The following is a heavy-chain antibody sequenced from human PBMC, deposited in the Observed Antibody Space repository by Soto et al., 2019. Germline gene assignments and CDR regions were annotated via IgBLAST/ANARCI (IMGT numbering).Heavy chain of an antibody. CDR1: GYTFTSYD. CDR3: AILGPYQLLPFDY. V-gene: IGHV1-8*01. D-gene: IGHD2-2*01. J-gene: IGHJ4*02. CDR2: MNPNSGNT. Sequence: ASVKVSCKASGYTFTSYDINWVRQATGQGLEWMGWMNPNSGNTGYAQKFQGRVTMTRNTSISTAYMELSSLRSEDTAVYYCAILGPYQLLPFDYWGQGTLVTVSS.